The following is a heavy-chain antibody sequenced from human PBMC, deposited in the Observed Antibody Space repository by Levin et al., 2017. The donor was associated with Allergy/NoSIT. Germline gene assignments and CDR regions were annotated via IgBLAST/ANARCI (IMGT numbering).Heavy chain of an antibody. Sequence: GGSLRLSCAASGFTFSSYAMHWVRQAPGKGLEWVAVISYDGSNKYYADSVKGRFTISRDNSKNTLYLQMNSLRAEDTAVYYCARVAGRIAARSRLSNYFDYWGQGTLVTVSS. CDR3: ARVAGRIAARSRLSNYFDY. J-gene: IGHJ4*02. CDR2: ISYDGSNK. D-gene: IGHD6-6*01. V-gene: IGHV3-30-3*01. CDR1: GFTFSSYA.